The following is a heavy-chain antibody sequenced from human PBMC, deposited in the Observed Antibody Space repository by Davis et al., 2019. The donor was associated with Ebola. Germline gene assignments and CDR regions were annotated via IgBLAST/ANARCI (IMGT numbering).Heavy chain of an antibody. Sequence: AASVKVSCKASGYSFTYRYLHWVRLAPGHALEWMGWITPFNGNTNYEQKFQDRVTITRDRSMNTAYMELSSLRSEDTAMYYCASTPSYSSNSYMDVWGKGTTVTVSS. J-gene: IGHJ6*03. CDR2: ITPFNGNT. CDR3: ASTPSYSSNSYMDV. D-gene: IGHD6-13*01. CDR1: GYSFTYRY. V-gene: IGHV1-45*02.